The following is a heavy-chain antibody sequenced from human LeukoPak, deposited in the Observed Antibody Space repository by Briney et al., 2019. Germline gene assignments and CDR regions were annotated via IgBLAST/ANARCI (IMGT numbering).Heavy chain of an antibody. Sequence: PGGSLRLSCAASGFTFSSYAMSWVRQAPGKGLEWVSAISGSGGSTYYADSAKGRFTISRDNSKNTLYLQMNSLRAEDTAVYYCAKGNYYYDSSVLDYWGQGTLVTVSS. CDR2: ISGSGGST. D-gene: IGHD3-22*01. CDR3: AKGNYYYDSSVLDY. CDR1: GFTFSSYA. J-gene: IGHJ4*02. V-gene: IGHV3-23*01.